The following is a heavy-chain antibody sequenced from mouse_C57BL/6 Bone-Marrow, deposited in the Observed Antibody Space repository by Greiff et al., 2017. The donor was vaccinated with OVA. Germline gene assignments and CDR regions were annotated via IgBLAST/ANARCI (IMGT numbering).Heavy chain of an antibody. D-gene: IGHD1-1*01. CDR1: GFNIKNTY. CDR3: ARGNFGSSFYAMDD. Sequence: EVQRVESVAELVRPGASVKLSCTASGFNIKNTYMHWVKQRPEQGLEWIGRIDPANDNTKYAPKFQGKATLTADTSSNTAYLQLSSLSSEDTAVYCCARGNFGSSFYAMDDWGQGTSVTVSS. CDR2: IDPANDNT. V-gene: IGHV14-3*01. J-gene: IGHJ4*01.